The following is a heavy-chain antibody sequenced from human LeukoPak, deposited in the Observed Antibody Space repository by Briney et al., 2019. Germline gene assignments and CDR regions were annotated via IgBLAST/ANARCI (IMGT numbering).Heavy chain of an antibody. Sequence: GASVTVSCKASGYTFTSYGISWVRQAPGQGLEWMGWISAYNGNTNYAQKLQGRVTMTTDTSTRTAYMELRSLRSDDTAVYYCARIWWYYYDSSGYYLIDYWGQGTLVTVSS. V-gene: IGHV1-18*01. CDR3: ARIWWYYYDSSGYYLIDY. CDR1: GYTFTSYG. J-gene: IGHJ4*02. D-gene: IGHD3-22*01. CDR2: ISAYNGNT.